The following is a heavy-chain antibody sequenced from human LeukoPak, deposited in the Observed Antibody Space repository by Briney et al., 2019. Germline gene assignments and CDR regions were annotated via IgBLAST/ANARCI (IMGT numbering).Heavy chain of an antibody. CDR2: ISAYNGNT. V-gene: IGHV1-18*01. Sequence: ASVKVSCKASGYTFTTYGISWVRQAPGQGLEWMGWISAYNGNTNYAQKLQGRVTMTTDTSTSTAYMELRSLRSDDTAVYYCASIDSSGYYGDYWGQGTLATVSS. CDR3: ASIDSSGYYGDY. J-gene: IGHJ4*02. CDR1: GYTFTTYG. D-gene: IGHD3-22*01.